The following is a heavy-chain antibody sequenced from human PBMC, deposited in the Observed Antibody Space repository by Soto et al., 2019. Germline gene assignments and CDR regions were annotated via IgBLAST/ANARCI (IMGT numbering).Heavy chain of an antibody. CDR1: VFSLSTSGVG. CDR2: IYWDDDN. V-gene: IGHV2-5*02. J-gene: IGHJ5*02. D-gene: IGHD5-18*01. Sequence: QITLKESGPTLVKPTQTLTLTCTFSVFSLSTSGVGVGWIRQPPGKALEWLALIYWDDDNRYSPSLKSRLTITKDTSKNQVVLTMTNMDPVDTATYYCADSRIQLPYDWFDPWGQGTLVTVSS. CDR3: ADSRIQLPYDWFDP.